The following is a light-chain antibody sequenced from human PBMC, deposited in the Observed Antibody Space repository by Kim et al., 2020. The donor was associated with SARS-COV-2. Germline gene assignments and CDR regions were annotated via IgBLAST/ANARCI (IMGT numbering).Light chain of an antibody. CDR1: QSITRN. CDR2: DAS. J-gene: IGKJ2*01. CDR3: QQYTNWPPYT. V-gene: IGKV3-15*01. Sequence: VYPGERATLSCRASQSITRNLAWYQQKPGQAPRLLMYDASTRATGIPARFSGSGSGTEFTLTISSLQSEDFAVYYCQQYTNWPPYTFGQGTKLEIK.